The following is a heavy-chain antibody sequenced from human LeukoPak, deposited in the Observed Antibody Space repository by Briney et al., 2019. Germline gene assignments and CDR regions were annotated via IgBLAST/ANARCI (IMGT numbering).Heavy chain of an antibody. CDR3: AKCERVPAAYYYYYYTDV. V-gene: IGHV3-30*02. Sequence: PGGSLRLSCAASGFTFSSYGMHWVRQAPGKGLEWVAFIRYDGSNKYYADSVKGRFTISRDNSKNTLYLQMNSLRAEDTAVYYCAKCERVPAAYYYYYYTDVWGKGTTVTVSS. D-gene: IGHD2-2*01. CDR2: IRYDGSNK. J-gene: IGHJ6*03. CDR1: GFTFSSYG.